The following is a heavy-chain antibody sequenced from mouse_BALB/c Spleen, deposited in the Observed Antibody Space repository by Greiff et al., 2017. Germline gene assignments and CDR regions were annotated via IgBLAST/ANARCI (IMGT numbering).Heavy chain of an antibody. V-gene: IGHV1-61*01. J-gene: IGHJ2*01. Sequence: QVQLQQPGAELVRPGASVKLSCKASGYSFTSYWMNWVKQRPGQGLEWIGMIHPSDSATRLNQKFKDKATLTVDKSSSTAYMQLSSPTSEDSAVYYCARCGLLSLYYFDYWGQGTTLTVSS. CDR3: ARCGLLSLYYFDY. D-gene: IGHD3-1*01. CDR1: GYSFTSYW. CDR2: IHPSDSAT.